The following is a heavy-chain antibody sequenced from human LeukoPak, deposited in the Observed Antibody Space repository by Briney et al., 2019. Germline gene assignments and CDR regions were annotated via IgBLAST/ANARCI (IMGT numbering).Heavy chain of an antibody. V-gene: IGHV1-69*05. CDR3: GRGGGNPGATSYYFYMDV. CDR2: IIPIFGTA. Sequence: SVKLSCKASGCTFSSYAISWVRQSPGQGLEWMGGIIPIFGTANYAQKFQGRVTITTDESTSTTYMELSSLMTEDTAVDYCGRGGGNPGATSYYFYMDVWGKGTTVTVSS. J-gene: IGHJ6*03. D-gene: IGHD4-23*01. CDR1: GCTFSSYA.